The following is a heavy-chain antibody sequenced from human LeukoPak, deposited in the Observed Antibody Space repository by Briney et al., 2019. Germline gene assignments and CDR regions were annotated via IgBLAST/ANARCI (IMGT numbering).Heavy chain of an antibody. Sequence: PGGALRLSCAAAGFTFSKFAMHWVRQAPGKGLEWVAFIRYDVSNKYYADSVKGRFTISRDNSKNTLYLQMNSLRAEDTAVYYCARDSDLTYYDILTGYLGTFDYWGQGTLVTVSS. D-gene: IGHD3-9*01. V-gene: IGHV3-30*02. CDR2: IRYDVSNK. J-gene: IGHJ4*02. CDR3: ARDSDLTYYDILTGYLGTFDY. CDR1: GFTFSKFA.